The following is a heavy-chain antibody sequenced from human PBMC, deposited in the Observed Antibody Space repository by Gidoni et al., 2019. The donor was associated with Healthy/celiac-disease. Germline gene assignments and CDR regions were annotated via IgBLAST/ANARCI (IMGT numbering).Heavy chain of an antibody. CDR3: AKDRWRDSSFDYFDY. Sequence: QVQLVESGGGVVQPGRSLRLSCAASGFTFSSHGMHWVRQAPGKGLEWVAVISYDGSNKYYADSVKGRFTISRDNSKNTLYLQMNSLRAEDTAVYYCAKDRWRDSSFDYFDYWGQGTLVTVSS. CDR1: GFTFSSHG. J-gene: IGHJ4*02. CDR2: ISYDGSNK. D-gene: IGHD3-22*01. V-gene: IGHV3-30*18.